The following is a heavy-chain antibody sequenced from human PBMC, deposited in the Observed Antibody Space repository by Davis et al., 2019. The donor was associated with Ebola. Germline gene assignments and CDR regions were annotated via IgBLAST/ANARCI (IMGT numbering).Heavy chain of an antibody. CDR1: GGTFSSYA. V-gene: IGHV1-69*13. Sequence: AASVKVSCKASGGTFSSYAISWVRQAPGQGLEWMGRIIPIFGTANYAQKFQGRVTITADESTSTAYMELSSLRSEDTAVYYCARVSHDYSNYVGNWFDPWGQGTLGTVSS. CDR3: ARVSHDYSNYVGNWFDP. D-gene: IGHD4-11*01. CDR2: IIPIFGTA. J-gene: IGHJ5*02.